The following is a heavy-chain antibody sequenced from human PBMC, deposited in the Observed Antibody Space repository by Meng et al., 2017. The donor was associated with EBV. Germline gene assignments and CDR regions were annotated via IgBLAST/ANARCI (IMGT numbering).Heavy chain of an antibody. J-gene: IGHJ4*02. CDR2: ISAYNGNT. CDR3: ACRGDRTDY. CDR1: GYTFTSYV. Sequence: QVRLVRSGPWSKKLGAYLKCSCKASGYTFTSYVISWVRQAPGQGLEWMGWISAYNGNTNYAQKLQGRVTMTTDTSTSTAYMELRSLRSDNTAVYYCACRGDRTDYWGQGTLVTVSS. D-gene: IGHD2-21*02. V-gene: IGHV1-18*01.